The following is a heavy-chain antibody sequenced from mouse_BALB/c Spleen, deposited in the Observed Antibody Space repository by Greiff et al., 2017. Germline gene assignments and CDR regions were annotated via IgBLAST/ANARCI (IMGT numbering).Heavy chain of an antibody. D-gene: IGHD2-10*02. CDR3: ARHGYGRGYAMDY. J-gene: IGHJ4*01. CDR1: GFSLTSYG. Sequence: QVQLKESGPGLVAPSQSLSITCTVSGFSLTSYGVHWVRQPPGKGLEWLGVIWAGGSTNYNSALMSRLSISKDNSKSQVFLKMNSLQTDDTAMYYCARHGYGRGYAMDYWGQGTSVTVSS. V-gene: IGHV2-9*02. CDR2: IWAGGST.